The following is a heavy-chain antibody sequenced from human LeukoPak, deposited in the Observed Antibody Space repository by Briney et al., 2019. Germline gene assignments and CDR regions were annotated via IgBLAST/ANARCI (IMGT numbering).Heavy chain of an antibody. CDR2: INHSGST. CDR1: GGSFSGYY. J-gene: IGHJ6*03. CDR3: ARAYYDFWSGPSGYYYMDV. V-gene: IGHV4-34*01. Sequence: SETLSLTCAVYGGSFSGYYWSWIRQPPGKGLEWIGEINHSGSTNYNPSLKSRVTISVDTSKNQFPLKLSSVTATDTAVYYCARAYYDFWSGPSGYYYMDVWGKGTTVTVSS. D-gene: IGHD3-3*01.